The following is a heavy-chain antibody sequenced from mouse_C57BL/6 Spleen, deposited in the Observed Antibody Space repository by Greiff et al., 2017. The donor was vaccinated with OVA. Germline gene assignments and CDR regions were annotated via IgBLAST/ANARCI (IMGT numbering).Heavy chain of an antibody. CDR2: IDPSDSYT. J-gene: IGHJ2*01. Sequence: QVQLKQPGAELVMPGASVKLSCKASGYTFTSYWMHWVKQRPGQGLEWIGEIDPSDSYTNYNQKFKGKSTLTVDKSSSTAYMQLSSLTSEDSAVYYCAINYYGSSYADYWGQGTTLTVSS. D-gene: IGHD1-1*01. CDR1: GYTFTSYW. CDR3: AINYYGSSYADY. V-gene: IGHV1-69*01.